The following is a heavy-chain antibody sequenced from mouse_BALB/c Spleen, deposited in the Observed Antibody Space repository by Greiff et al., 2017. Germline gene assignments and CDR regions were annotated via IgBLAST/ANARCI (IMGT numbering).Heavy chain of an antibody. D-gene: IGHD1-2*01. CDR2: INPNNGGT. CDR3: ARRIHYYGYYFDY. Sequence: EVKLMESGPELVKPGASVKIPCKASGYTFTDYNMDWVKQSHGKSLEWIGDINPNNGGTIYNQKFKGKATLTVDKSSSTAYMELRSLTSEDTAVYYCARRIHYYGYYFDYWGQGTTLTVSS. J-gene: IGHJ2*01. CDR1: GYTFTDYN. V-gene: IGHV1-18*01.